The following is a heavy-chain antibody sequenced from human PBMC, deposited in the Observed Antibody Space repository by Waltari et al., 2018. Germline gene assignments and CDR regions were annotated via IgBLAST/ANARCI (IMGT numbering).Heavy chain of an antibody. D-gene: IGHD5-18*01. Sequence: QVQLQVSGPALVKPSETLSLTCTVAGGSISSYYWSRSRQPPGKGLEWIGYIYYSGGTNDKPSLESVITISVDTSKTQFSLQLSSVTAADTAVYYCARGISGYSYGRHVDVWGQGTPVTVSS. CDR3: ARGISGYSYGRHVDV. CDR2: IYYSGGT. J-gene: IGHJ6*02. V-gene: IGHV4-59*01. CDR1: GGSISSYY.